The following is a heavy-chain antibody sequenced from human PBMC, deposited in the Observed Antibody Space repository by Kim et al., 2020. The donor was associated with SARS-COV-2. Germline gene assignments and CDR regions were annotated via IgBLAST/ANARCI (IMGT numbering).Heavy chain of an antibody. Sequence: SETLSLTCAVYGGSFSGYYWSWIRQPPGKGLEWIGEINHSGSTNYNPSLKSRVTISVDTSKNQFSLKLSSVTAADTAVYYCARGMGATLFDYWGQGTLVTVSS. J-gene: IGHJ4*02. CDR1: GGSFSGYY. V-gene: IGHV4-34*01. CDR2: INHSGST. CDR3: ARGMGATLFDY. D-gene: IGHD1-26*01.